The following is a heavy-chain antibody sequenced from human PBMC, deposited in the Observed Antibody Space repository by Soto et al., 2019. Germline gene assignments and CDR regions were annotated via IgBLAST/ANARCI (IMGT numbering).Heavy chain of an antibody. CDR1: GFTFSGYA. CDR2: ISSDGSTK. J-gene: IGHJ4*02. CDR3: ARGRFDSGGLDY. D-gene: IGHD3-10*01. Sequence: QVQLVESGGGVVQSGRSLRLSCAASGFTFSGYAIHWVRQAPGKGLEWVAAISSDGSTKYYADSVKGRFTISTDTTKNTRYMQMNSPTTEDTAVYSCARGRFDSGGLDYWGQGTLVTVSS. V-gene: IGHV3-30-3*01.